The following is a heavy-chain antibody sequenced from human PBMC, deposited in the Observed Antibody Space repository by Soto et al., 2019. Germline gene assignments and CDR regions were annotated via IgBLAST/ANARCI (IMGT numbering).Heavy chain of an antibody. CDR3: ARNWNLALVPAAYFDS. CDR2: IYYTGTT. CDR1: NDSVLTSIYY. V-gene: IGHV4-39*01. D-gene: IGHD2-2*01. Sequence: SETLSLTCTVSNDSVLTSIYYWAWIRQPPGKGLEWIGTIYYTGTTYYNPSLQSRVTISIDTSKNQFSLNLNSVTAADTAVYYCARNWNLALVPAAYFDSWGQGTMVTV. J-gene: IGHJ4*02.